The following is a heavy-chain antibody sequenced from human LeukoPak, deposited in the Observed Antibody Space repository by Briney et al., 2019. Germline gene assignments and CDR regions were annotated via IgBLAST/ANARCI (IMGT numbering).Heavy chain of an antibody. CDR1: GYTFTSYN. V-gene: IGHV1-46*01. CDR3: ARRSVTFSFDY. CDR2: VNPSSGDT. J-gene: IGHJ4*02. D-gene: IGHD3-16*01. Sequence: ASVKVSRKTSGYTFTSYNMHWVRLAPGQGLEWMGVVNPSSGDTSYEQKFQGRVTMTRDTSTNTVYMELSSLRSEDTAVYYCARRSVTFSFDYWGQGTLVTVSS.